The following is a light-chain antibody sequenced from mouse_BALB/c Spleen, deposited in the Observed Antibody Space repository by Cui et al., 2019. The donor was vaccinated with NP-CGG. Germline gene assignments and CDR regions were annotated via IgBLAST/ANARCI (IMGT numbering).Light chain of an antibody. Sequence: QIVHTQSPAILSASPGEKVTMTCSASSSVSYMSWFQQKPGSSPKLWIYSISNLASGVPVRFSGSGSGTSYSLTISSVKAEDAATYYCQQWSSSPPFTFGSGTKLEIK. J-gene: IGKJ4*01. CDR3: QQWSSSPPFT. CDR1: SSVSY. V-gene: IGKV4-55*01. CDR2: SIS.